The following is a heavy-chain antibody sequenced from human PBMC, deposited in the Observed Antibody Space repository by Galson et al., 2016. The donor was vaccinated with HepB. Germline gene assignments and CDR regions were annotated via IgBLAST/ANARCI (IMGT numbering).Heavy chain of an antibody. D-gene: IGHD1-26*01. Sequence: SCKASGYTFSSFDLNWVRQAPGQGLEWMGWMNPKSGNTGYAQRFKDRVTMTRDTSITTAYLELSSLRSEDTAVYYCARGGSLPRTNLYGMDVWGQGTTVTVSS. CDR1: GYTFSSFD. V-gene: IGHV1-8*01. CDR2: MNPKSGNT. CDR3: ARGGSLPRTNLYGMDV. J-gene: IGHJ6*02.